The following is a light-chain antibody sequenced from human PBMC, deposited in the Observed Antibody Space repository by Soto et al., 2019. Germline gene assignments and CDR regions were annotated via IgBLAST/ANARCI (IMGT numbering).Light chain of an antibody. V-gene: IGKV1-39*01. CDR3: QQTNTAPWT. CDR2: TAS. CDR1: ERISDY. Sequence: DIHMTKSPSSLSASVGDRVTISCRASERISDYLAWYQQKPGKAPKLLINTASSLRSGVPSRFSGSGSGTDFTLTIDSLQPEDFATYFCQQTNTAPWTFGQGTKVDIK. J-gene: IGKJ1*01.